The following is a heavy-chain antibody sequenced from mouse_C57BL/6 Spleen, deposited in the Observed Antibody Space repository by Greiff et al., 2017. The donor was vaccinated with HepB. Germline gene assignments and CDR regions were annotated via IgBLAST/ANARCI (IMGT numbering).Heavy chain of an antibody. V-gene: IGHV1-80*01. J-gene: IGHJ2*01. D-gene: IGHD3-2*02. Sequence: VKLMESGAELVKPGASVKISCKASGYAFSSYWMNWVKQRPGKGLEWIGQIYPGDGDTNYNGKFKGKATLTADKSSSTAYMQLSSLTSEDSAVYFCAREKGGAQARGFDYWGQGTTLTVSS. CDR2: IYPGDGDT. CDR3: AREKGGAQARGFDY. CDR1: GYAFSSYW.